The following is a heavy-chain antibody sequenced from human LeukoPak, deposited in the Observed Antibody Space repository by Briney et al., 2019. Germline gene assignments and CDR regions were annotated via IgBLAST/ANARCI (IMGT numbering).Heavy chain of an antibody. V-gene: IGHV3-48*01. CDR1: GFNFSTYT. CDR2: ITSSSNSI. J-gene: IGHJ4*02. D-gene: IGHD3-22*01. CDR3: ARASSDYGFYSNY. Sequence: PGGSLRLSCAASGFNFSTYTMNWARQAPGKGLEWLSYITSSSNSIYYADSVKGRFTISRDNAKNSLYLQMDSLRAEDTAVYYCARASSDYGFYSNYWGQGTLVTVSS.